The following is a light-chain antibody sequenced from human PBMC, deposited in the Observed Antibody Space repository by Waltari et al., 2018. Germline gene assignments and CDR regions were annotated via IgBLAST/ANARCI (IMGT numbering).Light chain of an antibody. Sequence: QSALPQPASVSGSPGQSITIPCSGISSDVGGYNFFSWYQQHPGKAPKLLIFDVSNRPSGVSNRFSGSKSGNTASLTISGLQPEDEADYYCSSYRRSSTYVLLGGGTKLTVL. V-gene: IGLV2-14*03. J-gene: IGLJ2*01. CDR3: SSYRRSSTYVL. CDR2: DVS. CDR1: SSDVGGYNF.